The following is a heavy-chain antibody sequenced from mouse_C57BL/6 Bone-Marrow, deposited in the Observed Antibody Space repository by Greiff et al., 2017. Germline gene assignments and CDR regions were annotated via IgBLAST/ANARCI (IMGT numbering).Heavy chain of an antibody. J-gene: IGHJ3*01. CDR3: AGWGYDCYYGSGFAC. CDR1: GYTFTDYN. Sequence: VQLQQSGPELVKPGASVKIPCKASGYTFTDYNMDWVKQSHGKSLEWIGDINPNNGGTIYNQKFKGKATLTVDKSSSTAYMELRSLTSEDTAVSYCAGWGYDCYYGSGFACWGQGTLVTVSA. V-gene: IGHV1-18*01. CDR2: INPNNGGT. D-gene: IGHD2-3*01.